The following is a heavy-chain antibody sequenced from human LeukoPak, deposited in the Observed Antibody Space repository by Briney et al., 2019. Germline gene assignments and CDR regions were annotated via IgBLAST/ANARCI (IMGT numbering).Heavy chain of an antibody. CDR2: INHSRST. J-gene: IGHJ4*02. CDR3: ARRIAAADAFDF. Sequence: SETLSLTCAVYGGSFSGFYWSWIRQPPGKGLEWIGEINHSRSTNYNPSLKSRVTISVDTSKNQFSLKLSSVTAADTAVYYCARRIAAADAFDFWGQGTLVTVSS. D-gene: IGHD6-13*01. CDR1: GGSFSGFY. V-gene: IGHV4-34*01.